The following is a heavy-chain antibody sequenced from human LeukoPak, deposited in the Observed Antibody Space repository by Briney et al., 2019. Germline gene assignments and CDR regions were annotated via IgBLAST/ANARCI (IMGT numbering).Heavy chain of an antibody. CDR3: AKDPSDYYGMDV. V-gene: IGHV3-30*02. D-gene: IGHD3-10*01. J-gene: IGHJ6*02. CDR2: IRYDGSNK. Sequence: TGGSLRLSCAASGFTFSSYGMHWVRQAPGKGLEWVAFIRYDGSNKYYADSVKGRFTISRDNSKNTLYLQMNSLRAEDTAVYYCAKDPSDYYGMDVWGQGTTVTVSS. CDR1: GFTFSSYG.